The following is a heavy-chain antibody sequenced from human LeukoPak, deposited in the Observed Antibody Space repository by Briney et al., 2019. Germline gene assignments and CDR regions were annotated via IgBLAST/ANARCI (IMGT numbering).Heavy chain of an antibody. CDR2: IYYSGST. J-gene: IGHJ5*02. CDR1: GGSISSGGYY. CDR3: ARDLFFAGNDYTNRFDP. D-gene: IGHD4-4*01. Sequence: SETLSLTCTVSGGSISSGGYYWSWIRQHPGKGLEWIGYIYYSGSTYYNPSLKSRVTISVDTSKNQFSLKLSSVTAADTAVYYCARDLFFAGNDYTNRFDPWGQGTLVTVSS. V-gene: IGHV4-31*03.